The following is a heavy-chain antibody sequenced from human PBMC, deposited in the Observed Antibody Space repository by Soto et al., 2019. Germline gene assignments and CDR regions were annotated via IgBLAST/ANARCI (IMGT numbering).Heavy chain of an antibody. CDR1: GFTFRVYS. D-gene: IGHD6-19*01. J-gene: IGHJ4*01. Sequence: EVQLVESGGGLVQPGGSLGLSCSASGFTFRVYSMNWVRQAPGKGLEWVSYITSDERTIHYADSVKGRFTISRDNAKNSVYLQMTSLRDEDTAVYYCARSVEGHFDFWGQGILVTLSS. CDR3: ARSVEGHFDF. V-gene: IGHV3-48*02. CDR2: ITSDERTI.